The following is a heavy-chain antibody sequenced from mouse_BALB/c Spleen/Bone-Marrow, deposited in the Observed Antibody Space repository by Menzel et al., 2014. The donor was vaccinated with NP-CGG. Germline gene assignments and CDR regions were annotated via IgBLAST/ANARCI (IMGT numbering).Heavy chain of an antibody. CDR1: GYTFTSYV. Sequence: EVQLQQSGPELVKPGASVKMSCKASGYTFTSYVMHWVKQKPGQGLEWIGYINPYNDGTKYNEKFKGKATLTSDKSSSTAYMELSSLTSEDCAVYYCARGGRYDGSWFAYWGQGTLVTVSA. CDR3: ARGGRYDGSWFAY. D-gene: IGHD2-14*01. CDR2: INPYNDGT. V-gene: IGHV1-14*01. J-gene: IGHJ3*01.